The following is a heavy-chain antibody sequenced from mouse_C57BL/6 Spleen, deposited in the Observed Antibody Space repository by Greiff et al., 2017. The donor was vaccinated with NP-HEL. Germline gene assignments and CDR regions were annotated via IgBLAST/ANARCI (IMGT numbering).Heavy chain of an antibody. D-gene: IGHD2-3*01. CDR2: ISSGSSTI. CDR3: ARPGWDDDMIAMDY. Sequence: EVKLMESGGGLVKPGGSLKLSCAASGFTFSDYGMHWVRQAPEKGLEWVAYISSGSSTIYYADTVKGRFTISRDNAKNTLLLQMTSLRSEDTAMYYCARPGWDDDMIAMDYWGQGTSVTVSS. V-gene: IGHV5-17*01. J-gene: IGHJ4*01. CDR1: GFTFSDYG.